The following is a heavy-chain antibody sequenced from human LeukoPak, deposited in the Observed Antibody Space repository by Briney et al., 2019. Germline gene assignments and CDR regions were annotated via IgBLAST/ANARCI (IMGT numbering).Heavy chain of an antibody. J-gene: IGHJ3*02. CDR2: IYYSGST. Sequence: SETLSLTCTVSGGSISSHCWSWIRQPPGKGLEWIGYIYYSGSTNYNPSLKSRVTISVDTSKNQFSLKLSSVTAADTAVYYCARGGLYYYDSSGYYAFDIWGQGTMVTVSS. V-gene: IGHV4-59*11. CDR3: ARGGLYYYDSSGYYAFDI. CDR1: GGSISSHC. D-gene: IGHD3-22*01.